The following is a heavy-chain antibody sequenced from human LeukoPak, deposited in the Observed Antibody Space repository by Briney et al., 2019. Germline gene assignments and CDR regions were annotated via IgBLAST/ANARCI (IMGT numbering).Heavy chain of an antibody. V-gene: IGHV5-51*01. J-gene: IGHJ4*02. CDR3: ARQSGDFWSGSYFDY. D-gene: IGHD3-3*01. Sequence: GESLKISCKGSGYSFSNYWIGWVRQVPGKGLEWMGIIYPGDSDTRYSPSFQGQVTISADKSISTAYLQWSSLKASDTAMYYCARQSGDFWSGSYFDYWGQGTLVTVSS. CDR1: GYSFSNYW. CDR2: IYPGDSDT.